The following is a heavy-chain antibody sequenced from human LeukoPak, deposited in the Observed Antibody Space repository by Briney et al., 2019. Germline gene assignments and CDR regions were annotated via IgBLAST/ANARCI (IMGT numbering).Heavy chain of an antibody. CDR3: ATRRYSGSVDY. Sequence: SETLSLTCAVSGYSLGSGFYCGWVRQPPGKGLEWIGNMYHTGTIYYNPSLRSRLTISEDTSKSHFSLTVDSVTAADTAVYYCATRRYSGSVDYWGQGILVTVSS. D-gene: IGHD2-15*01. J-gene: IGHJ4*02. V-gene: IGHV4-38-2*01. CDR2: MYHTGTI. CDR1: GYSLGSGFY.